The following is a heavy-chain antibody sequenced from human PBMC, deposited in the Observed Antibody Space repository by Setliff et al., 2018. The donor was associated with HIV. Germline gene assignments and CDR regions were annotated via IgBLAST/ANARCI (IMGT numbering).Heavy chain of an antibody. CDR2: FYYTGST. J-gene: IGHJ4*02. D-gene: IGHD2-2*02. CDR3: ARHTVFVRYFDH. V-gene: IGHV4-59*02. Sequence: SETLSLTCTVSAASVRSHYWSWIRQSPGKGLEWIGNFYYTGSTDYNPSFKSRVTISLDKSNNQISLNLSSATAADTAVYYCARHTVFVRYFDHWGQGMLVPVSS. CDR1: AASVRSHY.